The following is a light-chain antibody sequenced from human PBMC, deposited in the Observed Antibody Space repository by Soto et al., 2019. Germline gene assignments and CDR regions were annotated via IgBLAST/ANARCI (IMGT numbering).Light chain of an antibody. CDR3: QQYSSYWT. J-gene: IGKJ1*01. Sequence: QMAQSPSPLSASLGDRVTSTCRASQSITRWLAWYQQKPGKAPKLLIYDASSLESGVPSRFSGSGSGTEFTLTISSLQPDDFATYYCQQYSSYWTFGQGTKVDIK. V-gene: IGKV1-5*01. CDR2: DAS. CDR1: QSITRW.